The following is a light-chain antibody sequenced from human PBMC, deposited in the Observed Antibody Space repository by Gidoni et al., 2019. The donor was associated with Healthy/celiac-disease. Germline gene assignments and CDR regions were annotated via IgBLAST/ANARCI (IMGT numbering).Light chain of an antibody. CDR1: QSISSW. CDR2: KAS. CDR3: QQYNSYSPYT. J-gene: IGKJ2*01. Sequence: DIQMPQSPSTLSASVGDRVTITCRASQSISSWLAWYQQKPGKAPKLLIYKASSLESGVPPRFSGSGSGTEFTLTISSLQPDDFATYYCQQYNSYSPYTFGQXTKLEIK. V-gene: IGKV1-5*03.